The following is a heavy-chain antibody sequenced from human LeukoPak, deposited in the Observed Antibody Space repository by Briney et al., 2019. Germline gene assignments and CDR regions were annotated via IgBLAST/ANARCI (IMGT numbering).Heavy chain of an antibody. J-gene: IGHJ4*02. Sequence: GGSLRLSCAASGFTFRSSGMHWVRQAPGKGLEWVAVIWFDGSNKYYADSVEGRFTISRDNIKNTLYLQMNSLRAEDTAVYYCAKGEMATRPNYYFDYWGQGTLVTVSS. D-gene: IGHD2-15*01. CDR2: IWFDGSNK. V-gene: IGHV3-33*06. CDR3: AKGEMATRPNYYFDY. CDR1: GFTFRSSG.